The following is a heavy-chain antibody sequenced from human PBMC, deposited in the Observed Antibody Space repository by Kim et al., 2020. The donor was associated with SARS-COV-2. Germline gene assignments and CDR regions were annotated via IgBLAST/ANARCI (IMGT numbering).Heavy chain of an antibody. CDR1: GYTFTGYY. CDR3: AGDPLPPYYEIFTGYYEVLGFY. D-gene: IGHD3-9*01. J-gene: IGHJ4*02. V-gene: IGHV1-2*02. CDR2: INPNSGGT. Sequence: ASVKVSCKASGYTFTGYYMHWVRQAPGQGLEWMGWINPNSGGTNYAQKFQGRVTMTRDTSISTAYMELSRLRSDDTAVYYCAGDPLPPYYEIFTGYYEVLGFYWGQGTLVTVSS.